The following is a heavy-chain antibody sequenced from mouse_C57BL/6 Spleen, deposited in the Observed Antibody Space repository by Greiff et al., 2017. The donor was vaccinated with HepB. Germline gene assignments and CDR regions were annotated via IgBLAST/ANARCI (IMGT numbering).Heavy chain of an antibody. Sequence: QVQLQQPGAELVKPGASVKLSCKASGYTFTSYWMHWVKQRPGQGLEWIGMIHPDSGSTNYHAKFQSKATLTADKSSSTAYLQLSSLTTEDSAVYYCAKGGSSHAMDYWGQGTSVTVSS. J-gene: IGHJ4*01. V-gene: IGHV1-64*01. CDR2: IHPDSGST. D-gene: IGHD1-3*01. CDR3: AKGGSSHAMDY. CDR1: GYTFTSYW.